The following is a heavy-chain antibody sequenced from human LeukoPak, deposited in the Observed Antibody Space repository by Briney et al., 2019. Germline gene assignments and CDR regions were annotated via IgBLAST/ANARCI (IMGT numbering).Heavy chain of an antibody. D-gene: IGHD6-19*01. Sequence: GGSLSLSCAASGFTFSDHCLDWVRQAPGKGLEWVGRSRNKARSYTTEYAASLKGRFTISSDESKDPLYPQNDSLKTEGPAVYYCVRCGFVAGSDYLEHRGQGTLVTDS. CDR3: VRCGFVAGSDYLEH. CDR2: SRNKARSYTT. J-gene: IGHJ4*02. V-gene: IGHV3-72*01. CDR1: GFTFSDHC.